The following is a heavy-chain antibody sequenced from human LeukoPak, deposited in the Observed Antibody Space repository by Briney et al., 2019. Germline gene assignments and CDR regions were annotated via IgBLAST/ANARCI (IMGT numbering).Heavy chain of an antibody. D-gene: IGHD3-22*01. CDR1: GYTFTSYA. V-gene: IGHV3-30-3*01. CDR3: ARVILDYYDSSGLAF. Sequence: SCKASGYTFTSYAMHWVRQAPGKGLEWVAVISYDGSNKYYADSVKGRFTISRDNSKNTLYLQMNSLRAEDTAVYYCARVILDYYDSSGLAFGGQGTLVTVSS. CDR2: ISYDGSNK. J-gene: IGHJ4*02.